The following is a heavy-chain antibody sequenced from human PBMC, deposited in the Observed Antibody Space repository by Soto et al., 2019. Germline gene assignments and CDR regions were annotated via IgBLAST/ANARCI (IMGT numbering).Heavy chain of an antibody. J-gene: IGHJ4*01. CDR3: ARGSGYGNYDY. D-gene: IGHD4-17*01. CDR2: INPNGGST. V-gene: IGHV1-2*02. Sequence: ASVKVSCKASGYPFTDSFLHWVRQAPGQGPEWMGWINPNGGSTKSTQAFRGRVTMTRDTSISTAYTEMTRLSSDDTAVYYCARGSGYGNYDYWGHGTLVTVSS. CDR1: GYPFTDSF.